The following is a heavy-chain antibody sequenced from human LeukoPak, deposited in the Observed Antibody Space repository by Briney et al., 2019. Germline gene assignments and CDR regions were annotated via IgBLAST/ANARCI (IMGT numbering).Heavy chain of an antibody. CDR3: GTSCFTDHYYGMDV. CDR2: IDPSDSYT. J-gene: IGHJ6*04. V-gene: IGHV5-10-1*01. D-gene: IGHD2-2*02. Sequence: PGESLKISCSGSGCSFADYWISWVRQMPGKGLEWMARIDPSDSYTNFSPSFQGHVTISVDKYISTAYLQWSSLKASDTGMYCGGTSCFTDHYYGMDVWGKGTTVTVSS. CDR1: GCSFADYW.